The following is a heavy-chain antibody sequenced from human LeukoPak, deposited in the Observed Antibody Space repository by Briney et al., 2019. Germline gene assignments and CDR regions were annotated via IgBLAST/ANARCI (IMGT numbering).Heavy chain of an antibody. CDR1: RCIFSNYR. CDR2: ISYDGCNT. CDR3: AKDKRGSSGWYDH. Sequence: PGGALRDSFVATRCIFSNYRMHGVRPAPGRGLEWVAVISYDGCNTYFADSVKGRPTNYSDNSKNTVYLEMNSLRDDDTAVYYCAKDKRGSSGWYDHWGQGTLVTVSS. J-gene: IGHJ5*02. D-gene: IGHD6-19*01. V-gene: IGHV3-30*18.